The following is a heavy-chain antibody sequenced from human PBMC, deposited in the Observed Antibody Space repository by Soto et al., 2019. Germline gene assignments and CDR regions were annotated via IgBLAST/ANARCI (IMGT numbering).Heavy chain of an antibody. J-gene: IGHJ5*02. CDR1: GGSFSGYY. V-gene: IGHV4-34*01. CDR2: INHSGST. Sequence: QVQLQQWGAGLVKPSETLSLTCALYGGSFSGYYWSWIRQPPGKGLEWIGEINHSGSTNYIPSLKSRVTISVDTSKNQFSLELTSVTAADTAVYYCARGRYDYIWGSYRKDWFDPWGQGTLVTVSS. D-gene: IGHD3-16*02. CDR3: ARGRYDYIWGSYRKDWFDP.